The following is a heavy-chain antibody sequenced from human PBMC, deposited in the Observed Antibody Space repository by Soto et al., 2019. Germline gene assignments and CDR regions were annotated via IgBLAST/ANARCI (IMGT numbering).Heavy chain of an antibody. D-gene: IGHD6-13*01. CDR2: ISAYNGNT. CDR1: GYTFTSYG. Sequence: ASVKGSWKASGYTFTSYGISWLRQAPGQGLEWMGWISAYNGNTNYAQKLQGRVTMTTDTSTSTAYMELRSLRSDDTAVYYCARLAAAGTGGLRVDYYYGMDVWGQ. J-gene: IGHJ6*02. CDR3: ARLAAAGTGGLRVDYYYGMDV. V-gene: IGHV1-18*01.